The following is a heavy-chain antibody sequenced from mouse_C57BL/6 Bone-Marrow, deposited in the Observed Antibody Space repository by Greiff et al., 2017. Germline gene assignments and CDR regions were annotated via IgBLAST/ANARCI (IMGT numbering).Heavy chain of an antibody. Sequence: EVQLVESGGGLVQPKGSLKLSCAASGFSFNTYAMNWVRQAPGKGLEWVARIRSKSNNYATYYADSVKDRFTISRDDSESMLYLQMNNLKTEDTAMYYCVRGLLWYLGGFAYWGQGTLVTVSA. J-gene: IGHJ3*01. CDR1: GFSFNTYA. CDR3: VRGLLWYLGGFAY. CDR2: IRSKSNNYAT. V-gene: IGHV10-1*01. D-gene: IGHD2-1*01.